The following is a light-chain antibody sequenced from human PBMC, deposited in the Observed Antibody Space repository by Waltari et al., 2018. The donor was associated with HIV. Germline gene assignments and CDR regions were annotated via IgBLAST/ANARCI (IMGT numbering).Light chain of an antibody. Sequence: EIVLTQSPGTLSLFPGERATLSCRASQSVSSSYLAWYQQKPGQAPRLLIYGASSRATGIPDRFSGSGSGTDFTLTISRLEPEDSAVYYCQQYGSSPYTFGQGTKLEIK. CDR2: GAS. J-gene: IGKJ2*01. CDR1: QSVSSSY. CDR3: QQYGSSPYT. V-gene: IGKV3-20*01.